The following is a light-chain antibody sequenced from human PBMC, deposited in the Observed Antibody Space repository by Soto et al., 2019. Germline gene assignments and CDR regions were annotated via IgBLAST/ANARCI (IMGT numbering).Light chain of an antibody. V-gene: IGKV1-6*02. CDR3: LQDHNYPLT. Sequence: AIQMAQSPSSLSASVGDRVTITCRASQGIGNDVGWFQQKPGKAPKLLIYAAATLQSGVPSRFSGSRSGTDFILTISSLQPEDFATYYCLQDHNYPLTFGGGTKVEIK. CDR1: QGIGND. J-gene: IGKJ4*01. CDR2: AAA.